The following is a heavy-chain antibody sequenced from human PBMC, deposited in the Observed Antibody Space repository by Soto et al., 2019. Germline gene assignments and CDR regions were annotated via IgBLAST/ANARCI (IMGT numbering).Heavy chain of an antibody. CDR1: GGSISSYY. CDR3: ARVGYSSSWYWFDP. Sequence: SETLSLTCTVSGGSISSYYWSWIRQPPGKGLEWIGYIYYSGSTNYNPSLKSRVTISVDTSKNQFSLKLSSVTAADTAVYYCARVGYSSSWYWFDPWGQGTLVTVSS. CDR2: IYYSGST. D-gene: IGHD6-13*01. V-gene: IGHV4-59*01. J-gene: IGHJ5*02.